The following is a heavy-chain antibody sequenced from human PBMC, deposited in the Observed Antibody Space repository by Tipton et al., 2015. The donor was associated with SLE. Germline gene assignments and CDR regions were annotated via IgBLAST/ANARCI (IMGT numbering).Heavy chain of an antibody. J-gene: IGHJ4*02. D-gene: IGHD6-13*01. V-gene: IGHV3-30*02. CDR2: IRYDGSNK. Sequence: GSLRLSCAASGFTFSSYGMHWVRQAPGKGLEWVAFIRYDGSNKKYADSVKGRFTISRDNSKNTLYLQMNSLRAEDTAVYYCAKDGNIIAAAGTGSDYWGQGTLVTVSS. CDR3: AKDGNIIAAAGTGSDY. CDR1: GFTFSSYG.